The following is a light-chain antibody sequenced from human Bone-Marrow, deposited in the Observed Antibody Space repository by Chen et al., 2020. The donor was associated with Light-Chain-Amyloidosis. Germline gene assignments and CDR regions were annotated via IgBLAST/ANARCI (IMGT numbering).Light chain of an antibody. CDR2: DAS. Sequence: EIVLTQSPGTLSLSPGERATLSCRASQSVSSYLAWYQQKPGQAPRLLIYDASNRATDIPARFSGSGSGTDFTLTISSLEPEDFAFYYCQQRANWPWTFGQGTKVEIK. CDR3: QQRANWPWT. J-gene: IGKJ1*01. CDR1: QSVSSY. V-gene: IGKV3-11*01.